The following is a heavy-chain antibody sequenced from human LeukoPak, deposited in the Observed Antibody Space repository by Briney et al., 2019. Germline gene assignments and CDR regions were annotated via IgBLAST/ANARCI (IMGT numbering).Heavy chain of an antibody. CDR3: TRDVRGTMVRGVIFFYYYMDV. Sequence: ASVKVSCKASGYTFTSYAMNWVRQAPGQGLEWMGWINTNTGNPTYAQGFTGRFVFSLDTSVSTAYLQISSLKTEDTAVYYCTRDVRGTMVRGVIFFYYYMDVWGKGTTVTISS. D-gene: IGHD3-10*01. CDR1: GYTFTSYA. J-gene: IGHJ6*03. CDR2: INTNTGNP. V-gene: IGHV7-4-1*02.